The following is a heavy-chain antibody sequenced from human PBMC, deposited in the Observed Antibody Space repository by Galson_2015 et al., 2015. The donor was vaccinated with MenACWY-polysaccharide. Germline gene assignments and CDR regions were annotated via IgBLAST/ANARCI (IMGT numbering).Heavy chain of an antibody. V-gene: IGHV1-18*01. CDR1: GYTFTSYG. Sequence: SVKVSCKASGYTFTSYGISWVRQAPGQGLEWMGWISAYNGNTNYAQKLQGRVTMTTDTSTSTAYMELRSLRSDDTAVYYCARSRLDRITMIVVVITSAFDIWGRGTMVTVSS. D-gene: IGHD3-22*01. CDR3: ARSRLDRITMIVVVITSAFDI. CDR2: ISAYNGNT. J-gene: IGHJ3*02.